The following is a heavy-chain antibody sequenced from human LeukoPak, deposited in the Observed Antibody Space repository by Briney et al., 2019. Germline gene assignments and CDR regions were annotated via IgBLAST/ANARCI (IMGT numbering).Heavy chain of an antibody. D-gene: IGHD2-15*01. Sequence: GGSLRLSCAASGFTFSSYAMSWVRQAPGKGLEWVSGISGSGFSTYYADSVKGRFTISRDNSKNTLYLQMNSLRSEDTAVYYCAKDRGYSPRGVNWFDTWGQGTLVTVSP. J-gene: IGHJ5*02. CDR2: ISGSGFST. CDR1: GFTFSSYA. CDR3: AKDRGYSPRGVNWFDT. V-gene: IGHV3-23*01.